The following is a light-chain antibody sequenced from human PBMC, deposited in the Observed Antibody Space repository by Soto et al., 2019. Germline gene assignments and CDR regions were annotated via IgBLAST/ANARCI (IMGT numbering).Light chain of an antibody. J-gene: IGKJ5*01. V-gene: IGKV3D-7*01. Sequence: EVVMTQSPDTLSLSPGERATLSCRASQSVRSDYLAWYQQKPGQAPRLVIYGASTRATGIPARFSGSGRGSGTDFTLTISSLHPEDFAVYYCLQDYHLPITFGQGTRLEIK. CDR1: QSVRSDY. CDR3: LQDYHLPIT. CDR2: GAS.